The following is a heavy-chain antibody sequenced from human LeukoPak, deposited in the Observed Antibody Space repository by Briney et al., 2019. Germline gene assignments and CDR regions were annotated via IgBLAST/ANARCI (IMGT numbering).Heavy chain of an antibody. Sequence: SETLSLTCAVYGGSFSGYYWSWIRQPPGKGLEWIGEINHSGSTNYNPSLKSRVTISVDTSKNQFSLKLSSVTAADTAVYYCARGWIQLWLRGDYFAYWGQGTLVTVSS. CDR1: GGSFSGYY. CDR3: ARGWIQLWLRGDYFAY. J-gene: IGHJ4*02. V-gene: IGHV4-34*01. CDR2: INHSGST. D-gene: IGHD5-18*01.